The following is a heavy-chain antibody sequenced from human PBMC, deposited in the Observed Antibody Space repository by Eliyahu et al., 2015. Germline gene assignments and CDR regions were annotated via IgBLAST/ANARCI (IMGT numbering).Heavy chain of an antibody. CDR2: ISSXSSYI. V-gene: IGHV3-21*01. J-gene: IGHJ4*02. D-gene: IGHD3-10*01. Sequence: EVQLVESGGGLVKPGGXLRLSGAASGXXFSSYSMNWVRXAPGXGLEWVSXISSXSSYIYYADSVKGRFTISRDNAKNSLYLQMNSLRAEDTAVYYCARDPNGSGSYLSDYWGQGTLVTVSS. CDR3: ARDPNGSGSYLSDY. CDR1: GXXFSSYS.